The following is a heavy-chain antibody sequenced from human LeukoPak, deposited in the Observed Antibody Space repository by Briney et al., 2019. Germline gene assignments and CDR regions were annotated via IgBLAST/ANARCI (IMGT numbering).Heavy chain of an antibody. D-gene: IGHD3-10*01. CDR2: IYPGDSDT. V-gene: IGHV5-51*01. CDR3: ARLVITTVRGVNYYYGMDV. Sequence: GESLKISCKGSGYSFTSYWIGWVRQMPGKGLEWMGIIYPGDSDTRYSPSFQGQVTISADKSISTAYLQWSSLKASDTAMYYCARLVITTVRGVNYYYGMDVWGQGTTVTVSS. CDR1: GYSFTSYW. J-gene: IGHJ6*02.